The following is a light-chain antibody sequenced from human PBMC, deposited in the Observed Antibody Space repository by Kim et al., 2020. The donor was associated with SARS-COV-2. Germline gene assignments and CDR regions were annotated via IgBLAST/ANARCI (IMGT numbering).Light chain of an antibody. CDR3: LLSYSGARV. V-gene: IGLV7-46*01. CDR2: DTN. CDR1: TGAVTSGHY. Sequence: PGGTATLTCGPSTGAVTSGHYAHWFQKRPGQAPRTLIYDTNNKHSWTPARFSASLLGGKAALTLSRAQPEDEAEYYCLLSYSGARVFGGGTQLTVL. J-gene: IGLJ3*02.